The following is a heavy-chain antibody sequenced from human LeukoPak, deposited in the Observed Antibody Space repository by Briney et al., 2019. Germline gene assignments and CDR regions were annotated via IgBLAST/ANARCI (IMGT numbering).Heavy chain of an antibody. D-gene: IGHD3-16*02. CDR2: IIPIFGTA. V-gene: IGHV1-69*05. CDR3: AGVGSNRLRLGELSFMDV. J-gene: IGHJ6*03. Sequence: SVKVSCKASGGTFSSYAISWVRQAPEQGLELMGGIIPIFGTANYSQKFQGRVTITTDESTSTAYMELSSLRSEDTAVYYCAGVGSNRLRLGELSFMDVWGKGTTVTVSS. CDR1: GGTFSSYA.